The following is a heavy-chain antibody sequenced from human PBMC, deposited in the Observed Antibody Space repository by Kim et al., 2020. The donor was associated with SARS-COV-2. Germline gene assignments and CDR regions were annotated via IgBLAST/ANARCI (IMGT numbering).Heavy chain of an antibody. CDR3: AKIHLGDLHTTTSYAHDY. V-gene: IGHV3-30*18. CDR2: ISHDGSNK. D-gene: IGHD1-26*01. CDR1: GITFRKYG. J-gene: IGHJ4*02. Sequence: GGSLRLSCIVSGITFRKYGMHWVRQAPGKGLDWVGLISHDGSNKYYADSVKGRFTLSRDHSKNTVYLQMNSLRPEDTAVYYCAKIHLGDLHTTTSYAHDYWGQGTLVTVSS.